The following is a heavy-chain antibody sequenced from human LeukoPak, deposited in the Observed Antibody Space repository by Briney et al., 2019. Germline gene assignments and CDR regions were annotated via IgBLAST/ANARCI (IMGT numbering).Heavy chain of an antibody. CDR3: AKGGLVHRFDP. CDR1: GFTFSSYE. V-gene: IGHV3-23*01. J-gene: IGHJ5*02. CDR2: ISGSGDNT. Sequence: GGSLRLSCAASGFTFSSYEMNWVRQAPGKGLEWVSGISGSGDNTYYADSVKGRFTISRDNSKNTLYLQMNSLRADDTAVYYCAKGGLVHRFDPWGQGTLVTVSS.